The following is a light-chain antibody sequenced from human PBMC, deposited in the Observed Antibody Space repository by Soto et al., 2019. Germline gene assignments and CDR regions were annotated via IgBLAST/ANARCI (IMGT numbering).Light chain of an antibody. Sequence: QSALTQPASVSGSPGQSITISCTGTSSDVGAYNYVSWYQQHPGKAPKLMIFEVSNRPSGVSNRFSGSKSGNTASLAISGLQSDDEADYYCSTWDASLNALIFGGGTKLTVL. J-gene: IGLJ2*01. CDR1: SSDVGAYNY. CDR2: EVS. CDR3: STWDASLNALI. V-gene: IGLV2-14*01.